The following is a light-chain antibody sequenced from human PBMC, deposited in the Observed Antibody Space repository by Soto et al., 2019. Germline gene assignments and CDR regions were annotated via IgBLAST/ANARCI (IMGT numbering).Light chain of an antibody. CDR3: QVWDSSSVHWV. CDR1: NIGSES. J-gene: IGLJ3*02. Sequence: SYELTQPPSVSVAPGKTARITCGGNNIGSESVHWYQQKPGQAPVLVIFYDSDRPSGIPERFSGSNSGNTATLTISRVEAGDEADFYCQVWDSSSVHWVFGGGTKLTVL. CDR2: YDS. V-gene: IGLV3-21*04.